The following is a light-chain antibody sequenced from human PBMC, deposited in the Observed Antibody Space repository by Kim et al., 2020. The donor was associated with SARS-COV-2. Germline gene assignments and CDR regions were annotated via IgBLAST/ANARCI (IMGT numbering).Light chain of an antibody. Sequence: QPVLTQSPSASASLGASVKLTCTLSSGHSNYAIAWHQQQPEKGPRCLMKVNSDGSHIKGDGIPDRFSGSSSGAERYLTISSLQSEDEADYYCQTWGTAIVFGGGTQLTVL. CDR3: QTWGTAIV. J-gene: IGLJ2*01. CDR2: VNSDGSH. CDR1: SGHSNYA. V-gene: IGLV4-69*01.